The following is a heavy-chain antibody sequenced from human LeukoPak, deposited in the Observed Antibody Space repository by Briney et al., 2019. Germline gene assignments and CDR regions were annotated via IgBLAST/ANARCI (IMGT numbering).Heavy chain of an antibody. D-gene: IGHD2-2*01. CDR3: ASIPIGVVPAAMSRLYYYYYYMDV. CDR1: GRSISSSSYY. CDR2: VCYSGST. Sequence: SSDTLTLPCTVSGRSISSSSYYGGWIRQPPGKGLEWYGRVCYSGSTYYNPSLKSRVTISVDTSKNQFSLKLSSVTAADTAVYYCASIPIGVVPAAMSRLYYYYYYMDVWGKGTTVTVSS. V-gene: IGHV4-39*07. J-gene: IGHJ6*03.